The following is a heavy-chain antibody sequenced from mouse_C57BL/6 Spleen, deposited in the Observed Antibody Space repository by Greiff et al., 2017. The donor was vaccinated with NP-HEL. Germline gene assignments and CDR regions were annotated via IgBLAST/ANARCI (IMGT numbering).Heavy chain of an antibody. CDR1: GYTFTSYG. CDR2: IYPRSGNT. Sequence: QVQLQQSGAELARPGASVKLSCKASGYTFTSYGISWVKQRTGQGLEWIGEIYPRSGNTYYNEKFKGKATLTADKSSSTAYMELRSLTSEDSAVYFCARSRGYGSSYFFDYWGQGTTLTVSS. D-gene: IGHD1-1*01. V-gene: IGHV1-81*01. CDR3: ARSRGYGSSYFFDY. J-gene: IGHJ2*01.